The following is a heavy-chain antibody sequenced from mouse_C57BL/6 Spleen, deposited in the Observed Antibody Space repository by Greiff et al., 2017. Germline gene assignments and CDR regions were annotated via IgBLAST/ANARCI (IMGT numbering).Heavy chain of an antibody. CDR3: ARGGDSSGTWFAD. V-gene: IGHV1-50*01. CDR1: GYTFTSYW. CDR2: IDLSDGYT. D-gene: IGHD3-2*02. J-gene: IGHJ3*01. Sequence: QVQLQQPGAELVKPGASVKLSCKASGYTFTSYWLQWVNQRPGQGLEWIGEIDLSDGYTNYNQKFKGKATLTVDTSSSTAYMQLRSLTSDDSAVYYCARGGDSSGTWFADWGQGTLVTVSA.